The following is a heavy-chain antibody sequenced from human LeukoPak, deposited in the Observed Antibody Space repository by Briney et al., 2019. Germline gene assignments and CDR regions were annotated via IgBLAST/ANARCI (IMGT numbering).Heavy chain of an antibody. V-gene: IGHV1-24*01. CDR3: ARGILWFGDDV. CDR2: FDPEHGET. CDR1: GYTLTELS. J-gene: IGHJ6*04. D-gene: IGHD3-10*01. Sequence: GASVKVSCKVSGYTLTELSMHWVRQAPGKGLEWMGGFDPEHGETVYAQKFQGRVTMTRNTSISTAYMELSSLRSEDTAVYYCARGILWFGDDVWGKGTTVTISS.